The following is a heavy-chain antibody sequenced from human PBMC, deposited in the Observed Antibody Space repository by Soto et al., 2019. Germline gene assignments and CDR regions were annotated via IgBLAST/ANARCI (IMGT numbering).Heavy chain of an antibody. D-gene: IGHD4-17*01. Sequence: SETLSLTCSVSGRSSTTDGFYWSWIRQHPGKGLEWIGFVFYSGSTYYNPSLESRVAMSLDRSKNQFSLELTSLTAADTGVYYCAAQHSYGDPLHYWGQGTPVTVSS. CDR2: VFYSGST. V-gene: IGHV4-31*03. CDR3: AAQHSYGDPLHY. J-gene: IGHJ4*02. CDR1: GRSSTTDGFY.